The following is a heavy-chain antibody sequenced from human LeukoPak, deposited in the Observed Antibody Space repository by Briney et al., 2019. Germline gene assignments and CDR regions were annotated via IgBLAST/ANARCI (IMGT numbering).Heavy chain of an antibody. V-gene: IGHV3-23*01. CDR2: IFPSGCEI. D-gene: IGHD6-6*01. CDR1: GFTFSTFA. Sequence: GGSLRLSCAASGFTFSTFAMIWVRQPPGKGLEWVSSIFPSGCEIHYSDSVRGRFTISRDNSKSTLSLQMNSLRAEDTAVYYCARGRDSSSSYPGYWGQGTLVTVSS. J-gene: IGHJ4*02. CDR3: ARGRDSSSSYPGY.